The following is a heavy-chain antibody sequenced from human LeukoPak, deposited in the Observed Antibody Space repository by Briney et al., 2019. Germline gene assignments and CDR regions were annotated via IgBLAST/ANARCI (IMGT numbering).Heavy chain of an antibody. CDR3: ARHMTNRYCSSTSCFFIWFDP. Sequence: NPSEALLLTCCVSRGPIRCRLYSWGCIPQPPGKGLEWLVCIYYSGSTYYPPSLKGRVNISVDTSKNQFSLKLSSVTAADTAVYYCARHMTNRYCSSTSCFFIWFDPWGQGTLVTVSS. J-gene: IGHJ5*02. CDR2: IYYSGST. CDR1: RGPIRCRLYS. D-gene: IGHD2-2*01. V-gene: IGHV4-39*01.